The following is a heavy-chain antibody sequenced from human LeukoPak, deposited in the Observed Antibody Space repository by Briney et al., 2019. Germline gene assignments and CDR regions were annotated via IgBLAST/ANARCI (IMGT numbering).Heavy chain of an antibody. D-gene: IGHD3-22*01. Sequence: SETLSLTCTVSGGSISSYYWSWIRQPAGKGLEWIGRIYTSGSTNYNPSLKSRVTMSVDTSKNQFSLKLSSVTAADTAVYFCASPRGDDSGGYYTWYFHHWGQGILVTVSS. J-gene: IGHJ1*01. V-gene: IGHV4-4*07. CDR3: ASPRGDDSGGYYTWYFHH. CDR2: IYTSGST. CDR1: GGSISSYY.